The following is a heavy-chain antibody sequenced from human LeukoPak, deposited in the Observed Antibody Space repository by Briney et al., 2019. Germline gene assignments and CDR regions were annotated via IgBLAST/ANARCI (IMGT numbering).Heavy chain of an antibody. Sequence: ASVKVSCKASGYTFSGYYLHWVRQAPGQGLEWMGWINPNSGGTDYAQKFQGRVTMTRDTSISTAYMELSSLRSDDTAVYYCARDLGGSGDYWGQGTLSPSPQ. CDR1: GYTFSGYY. D-gene: IGHD3-10*01. V-gene: IGHV1-2*02. CDR3: ARDLGGSGDY. CDR2: INPNSGGT. J-gene: IGHJ4*02.